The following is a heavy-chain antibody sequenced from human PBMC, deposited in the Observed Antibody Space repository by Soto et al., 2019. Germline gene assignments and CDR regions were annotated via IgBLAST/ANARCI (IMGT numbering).Heavy chain of an antibody. CDR3: ARMSYYYDKWYFDL. CDR1: GDSINNNDYC. CDR2: VYYSGST. D-gene: IGHD3-22*01. V-gene: IGHV4-30-4*01. Sequence: QLHESGPGVVKPSETLSLTFTVSGDSINNNDYCWNWIRQTPGKGLEWIGYVYYSGSTYYIPSLKSRLSMSVDTSKNQFSLKLSSVTAADTAIYYCARMSYYYDKWYFDLWGRGTLVTVSS. J-gene: IGHJ2*01.